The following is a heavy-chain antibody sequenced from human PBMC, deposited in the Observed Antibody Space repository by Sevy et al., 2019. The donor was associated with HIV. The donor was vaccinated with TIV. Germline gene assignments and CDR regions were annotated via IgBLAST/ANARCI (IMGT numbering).Heavy chain of an antibody. CDR1: GFTVSGNY. D-gene: IGHD2-15*01. V-gene: IGHV3-66*02. CDR2: IYSGGST. Sequence: GGSLRLSCAASGFTVSGNYMSWVRQAPGKGLEWVSVIYSGGSTYYADSVKGRFTISRDTSKTTLYLQMNSLRFEDTAVYYCASTSCSGGSSYSLIDARGQGTLVTVSS. J-gene: IGHJ4*02. CDR3: ASTSCSGGSSYSLIDA.